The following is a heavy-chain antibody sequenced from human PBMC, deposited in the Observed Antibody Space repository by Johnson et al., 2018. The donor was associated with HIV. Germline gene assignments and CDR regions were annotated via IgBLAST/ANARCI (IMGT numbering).Heavy chain of an antibody. D-gene: IGHD4-17*01. V-gene: IGHV3-9*01. Sequence: VESGGGLVQPGRSLRLSCAASGFTFDDYAMHWVRQAPGKGLEWVSGISWNSGSIGYADSVKGRFTISRDNAKNSLYLQMNSLRAEDTALYYCAKDMYGYYVSDAFDIWGQGTMVTVSS. CDR3: AKDMYGYYVSDAFDI. CDR1: GFTFDDYA. J-gene: IGHJ3*02. CDR2: ISWNSGSI.